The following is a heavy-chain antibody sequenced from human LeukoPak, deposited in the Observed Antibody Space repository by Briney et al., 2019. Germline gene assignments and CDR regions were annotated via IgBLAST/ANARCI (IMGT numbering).Heavy chain of an antibody. CDR3: TTDAGYSSRWYNY. CDR1: GFTFSSYA. J-gene: IGHJ4*02. V-gene: IGHV3-15*01. D-gene: IGHD6-13*01. CDR2: IKSKTDGGTT. Sequence: GGSLRLSCAASGFTFSSYAMSWVRQAPGKGLEWVGRIKSKTDGGTTDYAAPVKGIFTISRDDSKNTLYLQMNSLKTEDTAVYYCTTDAGYSSRWYNYWGQGTLVTVSS.